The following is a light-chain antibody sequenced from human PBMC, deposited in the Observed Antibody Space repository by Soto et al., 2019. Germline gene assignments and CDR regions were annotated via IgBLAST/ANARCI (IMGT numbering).Light chain of an antibody. Sequence: QAVVTQPPSLSGAPGQRVTISCTGSSSDIGAGSEVHWYQQLPGTAPKLLIFGSTNRPSGVPDRSSGSKSATSASLAITGLQAEDEADYYCQSYDNSLSAYVFGTGTKLTVL. CDR1: SSDIGAGSE. J-gene: IGLJ1*01. CDR2: GST. V-gene: IGLV1-40*01. CDR3: QSYDNSLSAYV.